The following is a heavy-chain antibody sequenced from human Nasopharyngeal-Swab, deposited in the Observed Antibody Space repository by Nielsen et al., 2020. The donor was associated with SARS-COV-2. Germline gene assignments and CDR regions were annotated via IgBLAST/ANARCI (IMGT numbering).Heavy chain of an antibody. CDR1: GFTFSSYA. V-gene: IGHV3-30-3*01. CDR2: IPYDGSNK. CDR3: ARAQKGDNPPYFDY. D-gene: IGHD1-1*01. J-gene: IGHJ4*02. Sequence: GGSLRLSCAASGFTFSSYAMHWVRQAPGKGLEWVAVIPYDGSNKYYADSVKGRFTISRDNSKNTLYLQMNSLRAEDTAVYYCARAQKGDNPPYFDYWGQGTLVTVSS.